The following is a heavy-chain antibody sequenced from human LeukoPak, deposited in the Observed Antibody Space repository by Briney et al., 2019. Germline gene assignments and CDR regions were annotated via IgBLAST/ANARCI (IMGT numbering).Heavy chain of an antibody. D-gene: IGHD1-26*01. CDR3: ARGSGSYYGGYYFDY. CDR1: GFTFSSYW. V-gene: IGHV3-7*01. CDR2: IKQDGSEK. Sequence: GGSLRLSCAASGFTFSSYWMSWVRQAPGKGLEWVANIKQDGSEKYYVDSVKGRFTISRDNAKNSLYLQMNSLRAEDTAVYYCARGSGSYYGGYYFDYWGQGTLVTVSS. J-gene: IGHJ4*02.